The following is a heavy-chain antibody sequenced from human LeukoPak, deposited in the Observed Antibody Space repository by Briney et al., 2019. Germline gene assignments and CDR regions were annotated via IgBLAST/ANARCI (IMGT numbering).Heavy chain of an antibody. D-gene: IGHD3-9*01. CDR2: IYTSETT. CDR3: ARALLPCSDILTGYYKHPIDAFDI. CDR1: GGSISSYY. V-gene: IGHV4-4*07. J-gene: IGHJ3*02. Sequence: NPSETLSLTCTVPGGSISSYYWSWIRQPAGKGLEWIGRIYTSETTNYNPSLKSRVTMSVDTSKNQFSLKLSSVTAADTAVYFCARALLPCSDILTGYYKHPIDAFDIWGQGTKVTVSS.